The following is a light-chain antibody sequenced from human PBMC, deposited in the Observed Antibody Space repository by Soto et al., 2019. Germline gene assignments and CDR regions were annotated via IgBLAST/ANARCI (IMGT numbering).Light chain of an antibody. CDR2: SNS. CDR1: RSNIGSNT. Sequence: QSVLTQPPSASGTPGQRVTISCSGSRSNIGSNTVNWYHQLPGTAPKLLIYSNSQRPSGVPDRFSGSKSGTSASLAISGLQSDDEADYYCAAWDDSLNGWVFGGGTKVTVL. CDR3: AAWDDSLNGWV. J-gene: IGLJ3*02. V-gene: IGLV1-44*01.